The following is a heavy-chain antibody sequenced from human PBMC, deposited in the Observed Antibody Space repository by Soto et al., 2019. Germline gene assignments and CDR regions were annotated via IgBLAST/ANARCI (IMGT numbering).Heavy chain of an antibody. J-gene: IGHJ6*02. D-gene: IGHD2-2*01. Sequence: GGSLRLSCAASGFTFSSYWMSWVRQAPGKGLEWVANIKQDGSEKYYVDSVKGRFTISRDNAKNSLYLQMNSLRAEDTAVYYCAKGFEEYQLLSKYYYGMDVWGQGTTVTVS. CDR3: AKGFEEYQLLSKYYYGMDV. V-gene: IGHV3-7*01. CDR1: GFTFSSYW. CDR2: IKQDGSEK.